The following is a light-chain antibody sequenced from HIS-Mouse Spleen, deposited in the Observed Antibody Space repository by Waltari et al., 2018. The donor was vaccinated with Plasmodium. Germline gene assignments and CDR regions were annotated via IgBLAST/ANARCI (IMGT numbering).Light chain of an antibody. J-gene: IGKJ2*01. V-gene: IGKV1-33*01. CDR1: QDISNY. Sequence: DIQMTQSPSSLSASVGDRVTITCQASQDISNYLNWYQQKPGKAPKLLIYDASNLETGVPSRFSVSGSGTDVTFTISSLQPEDIATYYCQQYDNLPPYTFGQGTKLEIK. CDR2: DAS. CDR3: QQYDNLPPYT.